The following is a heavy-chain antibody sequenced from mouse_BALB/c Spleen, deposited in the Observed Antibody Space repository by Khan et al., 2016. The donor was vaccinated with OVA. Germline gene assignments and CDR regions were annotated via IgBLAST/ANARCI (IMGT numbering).Heavy chain of an antibody. CDR2: IWGGGTT. CDR3: AKWIWSYYFALDY. D-gene: IGHD1-1*02. V-gene: IGHV2-6-5*01. Sequence: QVQLKESGPGLVAPSKNLSITCTVSGFSLTDYGVSWIRQPPGKGLEWLGVIWGGGTTYYTSALKSRLSISKDNSKSQVFLKMNRLQTDDTAMYDCAKWIWSYYFALDYWGQGTSVTVSS. CDR1: GFSLTDYG. J-gene: IGHJ4*01.